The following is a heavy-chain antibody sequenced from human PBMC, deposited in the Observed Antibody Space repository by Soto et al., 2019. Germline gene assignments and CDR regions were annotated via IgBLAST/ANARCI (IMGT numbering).Heavy chain of an antibody. CDR1: GGSISSSSYY. J-gene: IGHJ3*02. V-gene: IGHV4-39*01. D-gene: IGHD3-9*01. CDR3: ARRSGGYDILTGYQRDAFDI. CDR2: IYYSGST. Sequence: SETLSLTCTVSGGSISSSSYYWGWIRQPPGKGLEWIGSIYYSGSTYYNPSLKSRVTISVDTSKNQFSLKLSSVTAADTAVYYCARRSGGYDILTGYQRDAFDIWGQGTMVTVSS.